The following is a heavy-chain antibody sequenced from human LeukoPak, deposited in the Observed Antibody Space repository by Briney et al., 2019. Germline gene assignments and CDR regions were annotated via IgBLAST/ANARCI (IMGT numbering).Heavy chain of an antibody. CDR2: ISTSSSYI. D-gene: IGHD5-24*01. Sequence: GGSLRLSCAASGFTFSSYSMNWVRQAPGKGLEWVSSISTSSSYIYYADSVKGRFTISRDNAKNSLYVQMDSLRAEDTAVYYCARDRWLQSQRYFDYWGQGILVTVSS. J-gene: IGHJ4*02. V-gene: IGHV3-21*01. CDR1: GFTFSSYS. CDR3: ARDRWLQSQRYFDY.